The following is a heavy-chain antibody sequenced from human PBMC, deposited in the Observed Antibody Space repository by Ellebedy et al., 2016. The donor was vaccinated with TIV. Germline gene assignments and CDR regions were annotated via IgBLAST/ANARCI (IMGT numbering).Heavy chain of an antibody. J-gene: IGHJ6*02. CDR1: GGTFSSYA. CDR3: AREPTIAALSSYYYGMDV. CDR2: IIPIFGTA. Sequence: SVKVSXXASGGTFSSYAISWVRQAPGQGLEWMGGIIPIFGTANYAQKFQGRVTITADESTSTAYMELSSLRSEDTAVYYCAREPTIAALSSYYYGMDVWGQGTTVTVSS. V-gene: IGHV1-69*13. D-gene: IGHD6-6*01.